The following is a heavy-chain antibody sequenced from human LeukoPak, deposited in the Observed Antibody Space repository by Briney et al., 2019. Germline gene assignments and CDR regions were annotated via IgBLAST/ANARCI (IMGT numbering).Heavy chain of an antibody. Sequence: GGSLRLACAASGFTFNTFNMTWVRHAPGKGLEWVSSITSGGDYIYYADSAKGRFTTSRDNAKNSLSLQLNSLRVEDTAVYYCARGHYDVLAASYKWTPDYWGQGTLVTVSS. CDR1: GFTFNTFN. D-gene: IGHD3-9*01. CDR3: ARGHYDVLAASYKWTPDY. J-gene: IGHJ4*02. CDR2: ITSGGDYI. V-gene: IGHV3-21*01.